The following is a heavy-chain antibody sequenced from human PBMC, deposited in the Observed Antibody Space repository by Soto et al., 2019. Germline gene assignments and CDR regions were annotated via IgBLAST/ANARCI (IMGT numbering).Heavy chain of an antibody. Sequence: QEQLVQSGTEVKKPGSSVKVSCKASGDTFKSHAISWVRQAPGQGLEWMGVIIPIFGTTNYAQKFRGRVTITADKSTNIAYMEMSSLRSEDSAVYYCARDTAELYYSDPSRAFAIWGQGTMLTVSS. CDR3: ARDTAELYYSDPSRAFAI. CDR1: GDTFKSHA. J-gene: IGHJ3*02. CDR2: IIPIFGTT. D-gene: IGHD3-22*01. V-gene: IGHV1-69*06.